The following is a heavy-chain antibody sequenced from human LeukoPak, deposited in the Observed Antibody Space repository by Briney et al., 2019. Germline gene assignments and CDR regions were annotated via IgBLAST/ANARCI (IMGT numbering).Heavy chain of an antibody. D-gene: IGHD3-16*02. CDR1: GFTFSSYA. CDR2: ISGSGRST. CDR3: AKENYDYVWGSYRSGPSWFDP. V-gene: IGHV3-23*01. Sequence: PGGSLRLSCAASGFTFSSYAMSWGRQAPGKGLEWVSAISGSGRSTYYADSVKGRFTISRDNSKNTLYLQMNSLRAEDTAVYYCAKENYDYVWGSYRSGPSWFDPWGQGTLVTVSS. J-gene: IGHJ5*02.